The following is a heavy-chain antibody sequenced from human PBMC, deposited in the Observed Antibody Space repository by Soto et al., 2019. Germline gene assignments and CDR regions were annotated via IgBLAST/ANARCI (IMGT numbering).Heavy chain of an antibody. V-gene: IGHV3-30*03. Sequence: PVGSVGLCCAASGFTFSSYGMCWVRQAPGKGLEWVAVISYDGSNKYYADSVKGRFTISRDNSKNTLYLQMNSLRAEDTAVYYCARDWFQPLYWAKGTPVPVSS. CDR2: ISYDGSNK. J-gene: IGHJ1*01. D-gene: IGHD3-10*01. CDR3: ARDWFQPLY. CDR1: GFTFSSYG.